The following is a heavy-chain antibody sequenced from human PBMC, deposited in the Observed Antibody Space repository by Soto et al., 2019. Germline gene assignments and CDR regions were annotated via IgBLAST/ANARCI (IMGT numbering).Heavy chain of an antibody. Sequence: EVQLVDSGGGLVKPGGSLRLSCEASGFSFSSHSMNWVRQAPGKGLEWVAAIGDSSSYTYYADSVKGRFTISRDNAKNSLYLQMNSLRAEDTAVYYCARVPRYLRRGYSDYWGQGTLVAVSS. V-gene: IGHV3-21*01. CDR2: IGDSSSYT. CDR3: ARVPRYLRRGYSDY. D-gene: IGHD5-12*01. CDR1: GFSFSSHS. J-gene: IGHJ4*02.